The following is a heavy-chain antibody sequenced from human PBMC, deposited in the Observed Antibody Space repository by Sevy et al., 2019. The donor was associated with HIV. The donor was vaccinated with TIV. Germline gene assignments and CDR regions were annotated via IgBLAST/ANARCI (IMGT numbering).Heavy chain of an antibody. D-gene: IGHD3-10*01. CDR2: INPNSGGT. Sequence: ASVKVSCKASGYTFTGYYMHWVRQAPGQGLEWMGWINPNSGGTNYAQKFQGRDTMTRDTSISTAYMELSRLRPDDTAVYYCARDKRAVLGVISYGMDVWGQGTTVTDSS. J-gene: IGHJ6*02. CDR1: GYTFTGYY. CDR3: ARDKRAVLGVISYGMDV. V-gene: IGHV1-2*02.